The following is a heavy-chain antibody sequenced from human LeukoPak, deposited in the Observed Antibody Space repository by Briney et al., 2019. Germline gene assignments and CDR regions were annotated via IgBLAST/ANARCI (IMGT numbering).Heavy chain of an antibody. D-gene: IGHD6-19*01. J-gene: IGHJ4*02. CDR2: ISYDGSNK. Sequence: GRSLRLSCAASGFTFSSYGMHWVRQAPGKGLEWVAVISYDGSNKYYADSVKGRFTISRDNSKNTLYLQMNSLRAEDTAVYYCAKDNERIAVAGTFFHWGQGTLVTVSS. CDR3: AKDNERIAVAGTFFH. CDR1: GFTFSSYG. V-gene: IGHV3-30*18.